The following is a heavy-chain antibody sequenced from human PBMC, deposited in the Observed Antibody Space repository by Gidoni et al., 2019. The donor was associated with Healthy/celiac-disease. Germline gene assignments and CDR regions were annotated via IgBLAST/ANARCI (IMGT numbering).Heavy chain of an antibody. CDR2: ISVYNGNT. D-gene: IGHD3-10*01. J-gene: IGHJ4*02. CDR1: GYTFSSYG. V-gene: IGHV1-18*01. CDR3: ARLYYYGSGSISYFDF. Sequence: QVQLVQSGAEVKKPGASVKVSCKASGYTFSSYGLSWVRQAPGQGLEWMGWISVYNGNTNYAQKLQGRVTMTTDTSTSTAYMELRSLRSDDTAVYYCARLYYYGSGSISYFDFWGQGTLVTVSS.